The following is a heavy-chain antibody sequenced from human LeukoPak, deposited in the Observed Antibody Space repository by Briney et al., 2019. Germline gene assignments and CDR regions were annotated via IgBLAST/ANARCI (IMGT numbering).Heavy chain of an antibody. CDR3: ARLVVPAAMPGVDWFDP. CDR2: IDPSDSYT. J-gene: IGHJ5*02. V-gene: IGHV5-10-1*01. CDR1: GYSFTSYW. D-gene: IGHD2-2*01. Sequence: GESLRISCKGSGYSFTSYWISWVRQMPGKGLEWMGRIDPSDSYTNYSPSFQGHVTISADKFISTAYLQWSSLKASDTAMYYCARLVVPAAMPGVDWFDPWGQGTLVTVSS.